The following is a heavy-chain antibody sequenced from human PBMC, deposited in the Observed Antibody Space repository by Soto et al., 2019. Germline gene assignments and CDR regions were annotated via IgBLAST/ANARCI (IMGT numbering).Heavy chain of an antibody. J-gene: IGHJ6*03. CDR1: GFTFSSYS. V-gene: IGHV3-21*01. D-gene: IGHD2-21*01. CDR2: ISSSSSYI. Sequence: VGSLRLSCAVSGFTFSSYSMNWVRQAPGKGLEWVSSISSSSSYIYYADSVKGRFTISRDNAKNSLYLQMNSLRAEDTAVYYCERASGDYYYYYMDVWDKGTTVTVSS. CDR3: ERASGDYYYYYMDV.